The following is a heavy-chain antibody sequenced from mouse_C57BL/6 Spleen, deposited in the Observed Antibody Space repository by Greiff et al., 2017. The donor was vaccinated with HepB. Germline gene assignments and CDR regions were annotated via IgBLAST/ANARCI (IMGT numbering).Heavy chain of an antibody. V-gene: IGHV1-50*01. CDR2: IDPSDSYT. J-gene: IGHJ2*01. CDR1: GYTFTSYW. D-gene: IGHD4-1*02. Sequence: QVQLQQPGAELVKPGASVKLSCKASGYTFTSYWMQWVKQRPGQGLEWIGEIDPSDSYTNYNQKFKGKATLTVDTSSSTAYMQLSSLTAEDSAVYYCARASTGTGFDYWGQGTTLTVSS. CDR3: ARASTGTGFDY.